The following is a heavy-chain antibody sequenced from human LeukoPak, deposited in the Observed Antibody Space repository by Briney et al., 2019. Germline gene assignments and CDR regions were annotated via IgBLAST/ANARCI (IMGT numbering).Heavy chain of an antibody. Sequence: ASVKVSCKASGYTFSSYDINWVRQAAGQGLEWMGWMNPNSGNTGYAQKFQGRVTMTRNTSITTAYMELSSLTSEDTAVYFCAREPANHDYFDFWSQGTLVTVSS. CDR1: GYTFSSYD. V-gene: IGHV1-8*01. CDR2: MNPNSGNT. J-gene: IGHJ4*02. D-gene: IGHD1-14*01. CDR3: AREPANHDYFDF.